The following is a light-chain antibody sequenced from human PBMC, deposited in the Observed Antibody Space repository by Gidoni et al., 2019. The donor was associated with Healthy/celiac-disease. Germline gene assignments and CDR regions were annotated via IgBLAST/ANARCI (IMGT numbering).Light chain of an antibody. Sequence: DSHLTQSPAFLSASVGDRVTIPCRDSQFISSYLAWYQLIPGTSLKLLVYAASTLQSGVPSRFRGMGSGTEFTLTTSSLQPEDCATCYCQQLNSYLPLPFGGGTQVEIK. CDR3: QQLNSYLPLP. CDR1: QFISSY. CDR2: AAS. J-gene: IGKJ4*01. V-gene: IGKV1-9*01.